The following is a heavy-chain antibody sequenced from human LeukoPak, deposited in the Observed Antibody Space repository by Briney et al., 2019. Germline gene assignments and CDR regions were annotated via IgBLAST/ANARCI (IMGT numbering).Heavy chain of an antibody. D-gene: IGHD5-18*01. Sequence: SETLSLTCTVSGGSLSSGGYYWSWIRQPPGKGLEWIGYIYHSGSTYYNPSLKSRVTISVDRSKNQFSLKLSSVTAADTAVYYCAAVDTAMTTGFDFWGQGTLVTVSS. J-gene: IGHJ4*02. CDR2: IYHSGST. CDR1: GGSLSSGGYY. V-gene: IGHV4-30-2*01. CDR3: AAVDTAMTTGFDF.